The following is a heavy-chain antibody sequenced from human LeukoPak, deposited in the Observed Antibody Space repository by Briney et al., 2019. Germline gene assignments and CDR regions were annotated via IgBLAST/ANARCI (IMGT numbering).Heavy chain of an antibody. V-gene: IGHV1-69*02. D-gene: IGHD3-3*01. Sequence: ASVKVSCKASGGTFSSYTISWVRQAPGQGHEWMGRIIPILGIANYAQKFQGRVTITADKSTSTAYMELSSLRSEDTAVYYCARGLRFLEWLAYYYMDVWGKGTTVTVSS. CDR3: ARGLRFLEWLAYYYMDV. CDR2: IIPILGIA. CDR1: GGTFSSYT. J-gene: IGHJ6*03.